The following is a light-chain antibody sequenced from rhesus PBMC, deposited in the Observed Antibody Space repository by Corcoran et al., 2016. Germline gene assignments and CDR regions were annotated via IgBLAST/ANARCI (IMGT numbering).Light chain of an antibody. V-gene: IGLV2-11*01. CDR2: EVT. CDR1: SSDIGHFNY. J-gene: IGLJ1*01. CDR3: SSYEASDTYI. Sequence: QSAPIQSPSVSGSLGRSVTISCTGTSSDIGHFNYVPWYQHHPGRAPKVLIYEVTKRPPGVSDRFSGSKSGNTASLTISGLQAEDEADYFCSSYEASDTYIFGVGTRLTVL.